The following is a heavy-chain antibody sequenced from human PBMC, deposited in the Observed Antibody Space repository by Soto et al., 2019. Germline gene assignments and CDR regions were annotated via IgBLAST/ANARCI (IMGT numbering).Heavy chain of an antibody. V-gene: IGHV3-74*01. J-gene: IGHJ4*02. D-gene: IGHD4-17*01. CDR1: GFTFSSRW. CDR3: ARGTQTTVTTRLFDC. Sequence: GGSLRLSCAASGFTFSSRWMHWVRQAPGKGLVWVSRINSDGTTITYADSVKGRFTISRDNAKNTLYLQMNSLRAEDTAVYYCARGTQTTVTTRLFDCWGQGTLVTSPQ. CDR2: INSDGTTI.